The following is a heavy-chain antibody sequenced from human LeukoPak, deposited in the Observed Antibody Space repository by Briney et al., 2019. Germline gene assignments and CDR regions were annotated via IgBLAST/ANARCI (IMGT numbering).Heavy chain of an antibody. D-gene: IGHD3-3*01. Sequence: GASVKVSXKASGYTFTSYGISWMRQAPGQGLEWMGWISAYNGNTNYAQKLQGRVTMTTDTSTSTAYMELRSLRSDDTAVYYCARDRSPYYDFWSGSDAFDIWGQGTMVTVSS. CDR1: GYTFTSYG. CDR3: ARDRSPYYDFWSGSDAFDI. CDR2: ISAYNGNT. V-gene: IGHV1-18*01. J-gene: IGHJ3*02.